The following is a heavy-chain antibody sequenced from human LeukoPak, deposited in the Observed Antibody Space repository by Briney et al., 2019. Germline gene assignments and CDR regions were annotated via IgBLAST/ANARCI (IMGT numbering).Heavy chain of an antibody. V-gene: IGHV5-51*01. CDR2: IYPGDSDT. D-gene: IGHD2-15*01. J-gene: IGHJ3*02. Sequence: GESLKISCKGSGYSFTSYWIGWVRQMPGKGLEWMGIIYPGDSDTRYSPSFQGQVTISADKSISTAYLQWSSLKASDTAMYYCARRGRDCSGGSCYRYLDAFDIWGQGTMSPSLQ. CDR1: GYSFTSYW. CDR3: ARRGRDCSGGSCYRYLDAFDI.